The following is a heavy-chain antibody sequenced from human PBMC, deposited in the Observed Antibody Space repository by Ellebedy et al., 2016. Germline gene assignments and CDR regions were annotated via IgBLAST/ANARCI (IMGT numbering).Heavy chain of an antibody. CDR2: IKEDGREK. J-gene: IGHJ6*02. V-gene: IGHV3-7*04. D-gene: IGHD6-13*01. CDR1: GLTVSRNY. Sequence: GGSLRLSCAASGLTVSRNYMSWVRQAPGKGLEWVANIKEDGREKYYVDSVKGRFTISRDNAKNSLYLQMNSLRDEDTAVYNCARVGLGYSSSWYYYGMDVWGQGTTVTVSS. CDR3: ARVGLGYSSSWYYYGMDV.